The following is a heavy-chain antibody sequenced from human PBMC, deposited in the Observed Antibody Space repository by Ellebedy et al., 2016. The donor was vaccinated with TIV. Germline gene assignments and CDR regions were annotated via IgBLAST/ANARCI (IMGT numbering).Heavy chain of an antibody. V-gene: IGHV3-43*01. CDR2: ISWDGGST. CDR3: AKDPGRGYYGMDV. Sequence: GESLKISXAASGFTFDDYTMHWVRQAPGKGLEWVSLISWDGGSTYYADSVKGRFTISRDNSKNSLYLQMNSLRTEDTALYYCAKDPGRGYYGMDVWGQGTTVTVSS. CDR1: GFTFDDYT. D-gene: IGHD3-10*01. J-gene: IGHJ6*02.